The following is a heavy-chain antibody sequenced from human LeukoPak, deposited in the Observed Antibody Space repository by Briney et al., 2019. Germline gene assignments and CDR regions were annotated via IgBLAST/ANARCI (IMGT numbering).Heavy chain of an antibody. CDR2: INHSGST. CDR1: GGSFSGYY. CDR3: ARGQYGSGSYYP. J-gene: IGHJ5*02. Sequence: SETLSLTCAVYGGSFSGYYWSWIRQPPGKGLEWIGEINHSGSTNYNPSLKSRVTVSVDTSKNQFSLKLSSVTAADTAVYYCARGQYGSGSYYPWGQGTLVTVSS. D-gene: IGHD3-10*01. V-gene: IGHV4-34*01.